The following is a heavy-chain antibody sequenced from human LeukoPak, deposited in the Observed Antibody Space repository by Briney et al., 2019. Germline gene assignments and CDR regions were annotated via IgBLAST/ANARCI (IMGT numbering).Heavy chain of an antibody. Sequence: SETLSLTCAVSGDSISSTNWWSWVRQPPGKGLEWIGEVYHSGSTNYSPSLQSRVTISVDTSENLFSLKLNSVTAADTAVYYCALGTVTTTFYAFDIWGQGTMVTVSS. CDR3: ALGTVTTTFYAFDI. V-gene: IGHV4-4*02. CDR2: VYHSGST. D-gene: IGHD4-17*01. J-gene: IGHJ3*02. CDR1: GDSISSTNW.